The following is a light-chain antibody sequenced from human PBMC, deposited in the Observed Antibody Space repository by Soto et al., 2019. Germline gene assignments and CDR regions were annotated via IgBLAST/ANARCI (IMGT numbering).Light chain of an antibody. CDR3: QQYGSSPT. Sequence: EIVLTQSPGTLSLSPGERATLSCRASQSVRSSYLAWYQQKPGQSPRLLIYDASNRATGIPDRFSGSGSGTDFXLAISRLEPEDFALYYCQQYGSSPTFGQGTKVEIK. CDR1: QSVRSSY. V-gene: IGKV3-20*01. CDR2: DAS. J-gene: IGKJ1*01.